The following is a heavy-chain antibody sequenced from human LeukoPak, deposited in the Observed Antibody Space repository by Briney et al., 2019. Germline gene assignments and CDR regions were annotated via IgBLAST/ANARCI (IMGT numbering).Heavy chain of an antibody. CDR2: ISVYNGYT. CDR1: GYTFTSYG. Sequence: ASVKVSCKASGYTFTSYGINWVRHAPGQGLEWMGWISVYNGYTGYAKKFQGRVTMTTDTSTRTTYMALRGLKSDDTAVYYCARDSGWELKQYYFDHWGQGTLVTVSS. D-gene: IGHD1-26*01. V-gene: IGHV1-18*01. J-gene: IGHJ4*02. CDR3: ARDSGWELKQYYFDH.